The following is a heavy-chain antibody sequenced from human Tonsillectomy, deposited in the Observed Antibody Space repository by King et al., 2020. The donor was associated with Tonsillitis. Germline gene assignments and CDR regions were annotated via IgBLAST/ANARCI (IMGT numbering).Heavy chain of an antibody. Sequence: VQLVESGGGLVQPGRSLRLSCIASGFTFGDYPINWFRQAPGKGLEWVGFIRSKAYGGTTEYAASVNGRFSISRDDSKSIAYLQMNSLITEDTAVYYCTRQGQIQFWGTIAYWGQGTQVTVSS. V-gene: IGHV3-49*03. D-gene: IGHD5-18*01. CDR3: TRQGQIQFWGTIAY. CDR2: IRSKAYGGTT. CDR1: GFTFGDYP. J-gene: IGHJ4*02.